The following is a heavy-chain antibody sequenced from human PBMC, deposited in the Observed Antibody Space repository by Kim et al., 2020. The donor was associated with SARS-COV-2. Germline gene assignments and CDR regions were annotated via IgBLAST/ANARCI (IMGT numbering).Heavy chain of an antibody. CDR3: TRVPGTTLTLCGAFY. CDR1: GFTFSSSA. Sequence: GGSLRLSCAASGFTFSSSAMHWVRQASGKGLEWVGRIRSKASSYATAYAASVTGRFTISRDDQKNTAYLQINNLKTTATTVYYFTRVPGTTLTLCGAFY. V-gene: IGHV3-73*01. J-gene: IGHJ3*02. CDR2: IRSKASSYAT. D-gene: IGHD1-1*01.